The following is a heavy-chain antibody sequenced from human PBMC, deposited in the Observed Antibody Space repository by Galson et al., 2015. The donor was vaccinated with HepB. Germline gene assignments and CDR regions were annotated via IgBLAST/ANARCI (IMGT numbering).Heavy chain of an antibody. V-gene: IGHV3-23*01. Sequence: SLRLSCAASGFMFSSYAMSWVRQAPGKGLEWVSAISGSGGSTYYADSVKGRFTISRDNSKNTLYLQMNSLRAEDTAVYYCAKATIKIYYYYGMDVWGQGTTVTVSS. CDR3: AKATIKIYYYYGMDV. J-gene: IGHJ6*02. CDR2: ISGSGGST. D-gene: IGHD5-12*01. CDR1: GFMFSSYA.